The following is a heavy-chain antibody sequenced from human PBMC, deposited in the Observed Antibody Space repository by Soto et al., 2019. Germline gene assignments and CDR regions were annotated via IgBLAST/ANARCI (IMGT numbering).Heavy chain of an antibody. CDR1: GFTFSNYV. CDR2: ISASGGST. J-gene: IGHJ4*02. Sequence: EVQLLDSGGGLVQPGGSLRLSCAASGFTFSNYVMNWVRQAPGKGLDWVSAISASGGSTYYADSVKGRFTISRDNSKNTLYLRMSSLRAEDTAVYYCAKGPLGSGYDLDSWGQGTLVTVSS. D-gene: IGHD5-12*01. V-gene: IGHV3-23*01. CDR3: AKGPLGSGYDLDS.